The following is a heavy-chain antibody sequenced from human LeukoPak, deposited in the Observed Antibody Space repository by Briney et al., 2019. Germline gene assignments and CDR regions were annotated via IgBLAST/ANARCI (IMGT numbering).Heavy chain of an antibody. J-gene: IGHJ5*02. Sequence: SETLSLTCTVSDGSISSSSYYWGWIRQPPGKGLEWIGNIYYSGSTYYNPSLKSRVTISVDTSRNQFSMNLNSVTAADTAVYYCAKGAGPPWFDPWGQGTLVTVSS. CDR3: AKGAGPPWFDP. CDR2: IYYSGST. V-gene: IGHV4-39*07. D-gene: IGHD6-19*01. CDR1: DGSISSSSYY.